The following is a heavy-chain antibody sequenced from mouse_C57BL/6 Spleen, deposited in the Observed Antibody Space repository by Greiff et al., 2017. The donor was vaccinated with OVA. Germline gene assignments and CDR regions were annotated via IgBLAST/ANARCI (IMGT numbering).Heavy chain of an antibody. CDR3: ARSRAVDGLYAMDY. J-gene: IGHJ4*01. CDR1: GYTFTSYW. CDR2: IHPNSSST. Sequence: QVQLQQPGAELVKPGASVKLSCKASGYTFTSYWMHWVKQRPGQGLEWIGMIHPNSSSTNYNEKFKSKATLTVDKSSSTAYMQLSSLASEDSAVYYCARSRAVDGLYAMDYWGQGTSVTVSS. D-gene: IGHD2-3*01. V-gene: IGHV1-64*01.